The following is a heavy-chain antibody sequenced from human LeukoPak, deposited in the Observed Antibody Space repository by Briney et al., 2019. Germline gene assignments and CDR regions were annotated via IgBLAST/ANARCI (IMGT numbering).Heavy chain of an antibody. CDR3: ARGGYYDPLDY. D-gene: IGHD3-3*01. Sequence: SETLSLTCTVSGGSISSYYRSWIRQPPGKGLEWIGYFYYSGSTNCNPSLKSRVTISVDTSKNQISLKVISVTAADTAVYYCARGGYYDPLDYWGQGTLVTVSS. V-gene: IGHV4-59*01. CDR1: GGSISSYY. J-gene: IGHJ4*02. CDR2: FYYSGST.